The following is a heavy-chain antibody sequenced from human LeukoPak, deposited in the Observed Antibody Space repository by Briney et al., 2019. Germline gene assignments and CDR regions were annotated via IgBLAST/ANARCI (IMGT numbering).Heavy chain of an antibody. CDR3: AKDPRYSYGFVSAYYYYMDV. CDR1: GFTFSSYG. V-gene: IGHV3-30*18. Sequence: GGSLRLSCAASGFTFSSYGMHWVRQAPGKGLEWVAVISYDGSNKYYADSVKGRFTISRDNSKNTLYLQMNSLRAEDTAVYYCAKDPRYSYGFVSAYYYYMDVWGKGTTVTVSS. D-gene: IGHD5-18*01. J-gene: IGHJ6*03. CDR2: ISYDGSNK.